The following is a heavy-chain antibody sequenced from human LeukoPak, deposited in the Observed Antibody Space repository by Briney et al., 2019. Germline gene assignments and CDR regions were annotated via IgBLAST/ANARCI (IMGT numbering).Heavy chain of an antibody. V-gene: IGHV3-23*01. Sequence: GGTLRLSCAASGFTFSTYGMSWVRQAPGKGLEWVSVISGRGDSTNYADSVKGRFTISRDNSRNTLYLQMNALRAEDTAVYFCAKSPVSSCRGSFCYPFDYWGQGNLVTVSS. CDR3: AKSPVSSCRGSFCYPFDY. CDR1: GFTFSTYG. J-gene: IGHJ4*02. D-gene: IGHD2-15*01. CDR2: ISGRGDST.